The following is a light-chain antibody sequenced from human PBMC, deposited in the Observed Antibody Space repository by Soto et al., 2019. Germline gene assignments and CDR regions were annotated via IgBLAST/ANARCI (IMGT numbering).Light chain of an antibody. J-gene: IGLJ2*01. CDR3: SSYTRSSSVL. V-gene: IGLV2-14*01. CDR2: EVR. Sequence: QSALTQPASESGSPGQSITISCTGTSSDVGYYNYVSWYQQHPGKAPKVLIYEVRNRPSGASSRFSGSKSGNTAFLTISGLQPEDEADYYCSSYTRSSSVLFGGGTKLTVL. CDR1: SSDVGYYNY.